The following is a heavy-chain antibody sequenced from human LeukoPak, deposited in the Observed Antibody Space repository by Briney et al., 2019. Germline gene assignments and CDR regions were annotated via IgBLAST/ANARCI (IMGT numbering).Heavy chain of an antibody. CDR3: ARGVNI. D-gene: IGHD3-3*01. Sequence: PGGSLRLSCAASGFIFSDYSINWVRQAPGKGPEWVSYISTGSATIYYADSVKGRFTISRDNAKNSLYLQMNSLRDEDTAVYYCARGVNIWGQGTMVTVSS. J-gene: IGHJ3*02. CDR1: GFIFSDYS. V-gene: IGHV3-48*02. CDR2: ISTGSATI.